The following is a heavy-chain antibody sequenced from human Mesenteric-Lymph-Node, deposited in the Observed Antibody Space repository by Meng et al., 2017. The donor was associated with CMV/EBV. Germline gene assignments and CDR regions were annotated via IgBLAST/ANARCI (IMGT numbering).Heavy chain of an antibody. CDR2: ISGYNGNT. Sequence: KASGYSFTSYGISWVRQDPGQGLEWMGWISGYNGNTNYAQKFQGRVTMTTDTSTSTAYMELRSLRSDDTAMYYCALPVWGFRDTFDIWGQGTMVTVSS. D-gene: IGHD7-27*01. V-gene: IGHV1-18*01. J-gene: IGHJ3*02. CDR3: ALPVWGFRDTFDI. CDR1: GYSFTSYG.